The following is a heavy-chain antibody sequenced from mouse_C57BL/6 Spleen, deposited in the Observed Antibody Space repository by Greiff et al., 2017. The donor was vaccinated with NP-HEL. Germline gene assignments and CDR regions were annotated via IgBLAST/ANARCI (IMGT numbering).Heavy chain of an antibody. CDR3: ARSCYDYGRGFAY. J-gene: IGHJ3*01. D-gene: IGHD2-4*01. CDR1: GFNIKNTY. V-gene: IGHV14-3*01. CDR2: IDPANGST. Sequence: VQLQQSVAELVRPGASVKLSCTASGFNIKNTYMHWVKQRPEQGLAWIGRIDPANGSTTYAPPFQGKATITADTSSNTAYLQLSSLTSEDTAIYDCARSCYDYGRGFAYWGQGTLVTVSA.